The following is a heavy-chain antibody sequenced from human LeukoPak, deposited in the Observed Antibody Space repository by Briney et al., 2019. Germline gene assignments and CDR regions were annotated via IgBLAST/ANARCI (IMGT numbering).Heavy chain of an antibody. D-gene: IGHD3-16*02. Sequence: GGSLRLSCAASGFTFSDYYMSWIRQAPGKGLEWVSYISSSSSTIYYADSVKGRFTISRDNAKNSLYLQMNSLRDEDTAVYYCARDQDYVWGSYRTFDYWGQGTLVTVSS. CDR3: ARDQDYVWGSYRTFDY. J-gene: IGHJ4*02. CDR2: ISSSSSTI. CDR1: GFTFSDYY. V-gene: IGHV3-11*04.